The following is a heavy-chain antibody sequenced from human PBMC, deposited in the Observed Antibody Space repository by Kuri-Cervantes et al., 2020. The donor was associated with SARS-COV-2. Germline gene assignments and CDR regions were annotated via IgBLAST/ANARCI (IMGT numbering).Heavy chain of an antibody. V-gene: IGHV4-39*01. CDR2: IYYSGST. CDR1: GGSISSSSYY. D-gene: IGHD5-24*01. CDR3: ARSRDGYNND. J-gene: IGHJ4*02. Sequence: ESLKISCTVSGGSISSSSYYWGWIRQPPGKGLEWIRSIYYSGSTYYNPSLKSRVTISVDTSKNQFSLKLSSVTAADTAVYYCARSRDGYNNDWGQGTLVTVSS.